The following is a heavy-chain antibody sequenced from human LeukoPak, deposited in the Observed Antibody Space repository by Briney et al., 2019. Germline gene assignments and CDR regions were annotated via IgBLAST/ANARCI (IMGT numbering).Heavy chain of an antibody. J-gene: IGHJ4*02. D-gene: IGHD5-18*01. V-gene: IGHV3-30*04. CDR3: ARYEGYGYVH. CDR1: GFTFSSYA. Sequence: GGSLRLSCAASGFTFSSYAMHWVRQAPGKGLEWVAVISYDGSNKYYADSVKGRFTISRDNSKNTLYLQMNSLRAEDTAVYYCARYEGYGYVHWGQGTLVTVSS. CDR2: ISYDGSNK.